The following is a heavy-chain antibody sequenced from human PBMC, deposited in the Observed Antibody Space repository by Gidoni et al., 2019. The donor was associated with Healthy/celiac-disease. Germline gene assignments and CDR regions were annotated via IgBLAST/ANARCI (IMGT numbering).Heavy chain of an antibody. CDR3: ARDLAPRDGRGWFDP. CDR2: SYYSGST. J-gene: IGHJ5*02. Sequence: QVQLQQSGPGLVKPSQTLSLPCTVSGGSISSGGYYWIWIRQHPGKGLEWIGYSYYSGSTYYNPSLKRRVTISVDTSKNQFSLKLSSVTAADTAVYYCARDLAPRDGRGWFDPWGQGTLVTVSS. CDR1: GGSISSGGYY. V-gene: IGHV4-31*03. D-gene: IGHD3-10*01.